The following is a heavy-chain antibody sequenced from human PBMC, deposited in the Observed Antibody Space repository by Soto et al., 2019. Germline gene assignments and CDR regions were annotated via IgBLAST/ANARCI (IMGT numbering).Heavy chain of an antibody. CDR1: GGTFSSYA. CDR2: IIPIFGTA. D-gene: IGHD3-10*01. J-gene: IGHJ6*02. CDR3: ARVIDPYYYGSGSYYTPNYYYGMDV. V-gene: IGHV1-69*13. Sequence: SVKVSCKASGGTFSSYAISWVRQAPGQGLEWMGGIIPIFGTANYAQKFQGRVTITADESTSTAYMGLSSLRSEDTAVYYCARVIDPYYYGSGSYYTPNYYYGMDVWGQGTTVTVSS.